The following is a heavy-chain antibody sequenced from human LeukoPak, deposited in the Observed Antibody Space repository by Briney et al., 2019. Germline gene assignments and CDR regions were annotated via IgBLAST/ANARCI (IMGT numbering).Heavy chain of an antibody. CDR1: GFTFSSFA. J-gene: IGHJ4*02. Sequence: PGGSLRLSCAASGFTFSSFAMHWVRQAPGKGLEWVAVISNDGSNKYYADSVKGRFIISRDNAKNSLYLQMNSLRAEDTAVYYCARDASGTVDYWGQGTLVTVSS. D-gene: IGHD5-12*01. V-gene: IGHV3-30-3*01. CDR2: ISNDGSNK. CDR3: ARDASGTVDY.